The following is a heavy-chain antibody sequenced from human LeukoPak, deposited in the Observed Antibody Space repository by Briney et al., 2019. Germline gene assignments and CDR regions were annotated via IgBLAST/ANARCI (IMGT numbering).Heavy chain of an antibody. CDR1: GFTFSSYW. Sequence: GGSLRLSCAASGFTFSSYWMNWARQAPGKGLEWVASINHNGNVNYYVDSVKGRFTISRDNAKNSLYLQMSNLRAEDTAVYYCVSFYETYWGRPTLLTVSS. CDR3: VSFYETY. J-gene: IGHJ4*02. V-gene: IGHV3-7*01. CDR2: INHNGNVN. D-gene: IGHD2-2*01.